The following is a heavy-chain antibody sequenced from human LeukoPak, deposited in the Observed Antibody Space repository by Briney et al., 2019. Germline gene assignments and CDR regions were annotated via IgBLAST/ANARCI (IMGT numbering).Heavy chain of an antibody. J-gene: IGHJ4*02. V-gene: IGHV4-4*02. Sequence: SGTLSLTCAVSGESISSTNWWSWVRQAPGKGLEWIGEIYHSGTTNYNPSLKSRVTISFDTSKNQFSLNLRSVTAADTAVYYCANKVYCSTTSCYHAGYWGQGTLVTVSS. CDR3: ANKVYCSTTSCYHAGY. CDR2: IYHSGTT. CDR1: GESISSTNW. D-gene: IGHD2-2*01.